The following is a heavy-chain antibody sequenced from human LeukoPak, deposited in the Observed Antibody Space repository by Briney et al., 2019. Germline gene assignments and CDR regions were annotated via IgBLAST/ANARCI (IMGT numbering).Heavy chain of an antibody. CDR3: ARVFNYYYGSGSHGMDV. V-gene: IGHV3-64*01. J-gene: IGHJ6*04. Sequence: GGSLRLSCAASGFTFSSYAMHWVRQAPGKGLEYVSTISDNGGSTFYANSVKGRFTISRDNAKNSLYLQMNSLRAEDTALYYCARVFNYYYGSGSHGMDVWGKGTTVTVSS. CDR2: ISDNGGST. D-gene: IGHD3-10*01. CDR1: GFTFSSYA.